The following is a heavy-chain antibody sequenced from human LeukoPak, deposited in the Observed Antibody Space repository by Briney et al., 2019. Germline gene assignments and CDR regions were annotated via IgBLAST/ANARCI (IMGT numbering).Heavy chain of an antibody. V-gene: IGHV3-23*01. CDR1: EFTFSSYS. Sequence: PGGSLRLSCAASEFTFSSYSMNWVRQAPGKGLKWVSVISGSAASTSYADSVKGRFTISGDNSRNTLYLQMNNLRAEDTAVYYCAKAMTTVTTDWFDPWGQGTLVTVSS. CDR2: ISGSAAST. J-gene: IGHJ5*02. D-gene: IGHD4-17*01. CDR3: AKAMTTVTTDWFDP.